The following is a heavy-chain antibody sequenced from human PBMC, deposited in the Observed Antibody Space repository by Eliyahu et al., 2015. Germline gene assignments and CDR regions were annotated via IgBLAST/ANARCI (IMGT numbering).Heavy chain of an antibody. J-gene: IGHJ4*02. CDR1: GFSLSTSGVG. D-gene: IGHD1-26*01. Sequence: QITLKESGPTLVKPTQTLTLTCTFSGFSLSTSGVGVGWIRQPPGKALEWLALIYWDDDKRYSPSLKSRLTITKDTSKNQVVLTMTNMDPVDTATYYCAHRRDGGSYHSHSYYFDYWGQGTLVTVSS. CDR3: AHRRDGGSYHSHSYYFDY. CDR2: IYWDDDK. V-gene: IGHV2-5*02.